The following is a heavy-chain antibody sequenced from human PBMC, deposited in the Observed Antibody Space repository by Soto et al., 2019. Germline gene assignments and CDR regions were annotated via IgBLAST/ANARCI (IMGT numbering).Heavy chain of an antibody. CDR3: ARSLYYYVSGTYLYGMDV. J-gene: IGHJ6*02. CDR1: GGTFSSYA. V-gene: IGHV1-69*13. D-gene: IGHD3-10*01. CDR2: IIPIFGTA. Sequence: SVKVSCRASGGTFSSYASSCVRQAPGQGLEWMGGIIPIFGTADYAQKFQGRVTITADESTSTAYMELSSLRSEDTAVYYCARSLYYYVSGTYLYGMDVWGQGTTVTVSS.